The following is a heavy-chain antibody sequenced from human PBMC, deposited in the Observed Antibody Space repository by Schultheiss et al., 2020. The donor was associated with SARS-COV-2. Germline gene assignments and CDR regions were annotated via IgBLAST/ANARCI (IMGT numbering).Heavy chain of an antibody. Sequence: SETLSLTCAVSGGSISSSNWWSWVRQPPGKGLEWIGYIYYSGSTYYNPSLKSRVTISVDTSKNQFSLKLSSVTAADTAVYYCVAGYGDYVFDYWGQGTLVTVSS. V-gene: IGHV4-4*02. CDR1: GGSISSSNW. CDR2: IYYSGST. J-gene: IGHJ4*02. D-gene: IGHD4-17*01. CDR3: VAGYGDYVFDY.